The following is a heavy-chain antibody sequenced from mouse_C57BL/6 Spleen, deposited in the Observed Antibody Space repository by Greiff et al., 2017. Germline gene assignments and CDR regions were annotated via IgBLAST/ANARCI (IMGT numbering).Heavy chain of an antibody. CDR1: GYSITSGYY. CDR2: ISYDGSN. J-gene: IGHJ4*01. V-gene: IGHV3-6*01. Sequence: EVQLVESGPGLVKPSQSLSLTCSVTGYSITSGYYWNWIRQFPGNKLEWMGYISYDGSNNYNPSLKNRISITRDTSKNQFFLKLNSVTTEDTATYYCARDFMVPTPYYYAMDYWGQGTSVTVSS. CDR3: ARDFMVPTPYYYAMDY. D-gene: IGHD2-3*01.